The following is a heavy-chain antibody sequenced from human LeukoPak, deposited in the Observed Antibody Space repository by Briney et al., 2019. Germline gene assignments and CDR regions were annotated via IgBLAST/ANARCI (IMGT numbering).Heavy chain of an antibody. J-gene: IGHJ4*02. Sequence: GGSLRLSCAASGFTFSSYAMSWVRQAPGKGLEWVSYISSSGSTIYYADSVKGRFTMSRDNAKNSLYLQMNSLRDEDTAVYYCARDVGRSGWSYYFDYWGQGTLVTVSS. CDR3: ARDVGRSGWSYYFDY. CDR1: GFTFSSYA. V-gene: IGHV3-48*02. CDR2: ISSSGSTI. D-gene: IGHD6-19*01.